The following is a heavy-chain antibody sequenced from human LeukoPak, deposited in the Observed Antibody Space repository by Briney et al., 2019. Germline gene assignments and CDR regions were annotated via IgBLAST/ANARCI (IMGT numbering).Heavy chain of an antibody. CDR3: ARGADRFGFLEWLRMDYYYMDV. CDR1: GYSISSGYY. Sequence: SETLSLTCTVSGYSISSGYYWGWIRQPPGKGLEWIGSIYHSGSTYYNPSLKSRVTISVDTSKNQFSLKLSSVTAADTAVYYCARGADRFGFLEWLRMDYYYMDVWGKGTTVTVSS. J-gene: IGHJ6*03. D-gene: IGHD3-3*01. V-gene: IGHV4-38-2*02. CDR2: IYHSGST.